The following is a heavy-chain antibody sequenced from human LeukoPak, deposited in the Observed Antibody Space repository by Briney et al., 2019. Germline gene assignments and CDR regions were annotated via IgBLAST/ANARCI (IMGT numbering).Heavy chain of an antibody. CDR2: INHSGST. J-gene: IGHJ4*02. CDR3: ASSWYSGFYFDY. V-gene: IGHV4-34*01. CDR1: GGSFSGYY. Sequence: SETLSPTCAVYGGSFSGYYWSWIRQPPGKGLEWIGEINHSGSTNYNPSLKSRVTISVDTSKNQFSLKLSSVTAADTAVYYCASSWYSGFYFDYWGQGTLVTVSS. D-gene: IGHD1-26*01.